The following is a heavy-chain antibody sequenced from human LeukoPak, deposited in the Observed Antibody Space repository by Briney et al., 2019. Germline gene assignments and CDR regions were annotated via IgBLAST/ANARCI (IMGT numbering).Heavy chain of an antibody. CDR3: ARDSGAYYYDSSGYFNFDY. CDR2: IIPIXXAA. D-gene: IGHD3-22*01. V-gene: IGHV1-69*01. Sequence: APGXXXXWMGXIIPIXXAANYAQKFQGRVTITADESTSTAYMELSSLRSEDTAVYYCARDSGAYYYDSSGYFNFDYWGQGTLVTVSS. J-gene: IGHJ4*02.